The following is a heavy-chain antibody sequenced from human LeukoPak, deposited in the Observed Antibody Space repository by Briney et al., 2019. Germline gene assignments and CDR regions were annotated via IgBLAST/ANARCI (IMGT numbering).Heavy chain of an antibody. V-gene: IGHV3-23*01. CDR1: GFIFSNYA. Sequence: PGGSLRLSCAASGFIFSNYALMWLRQSPGKGLEWVSAIRGSGGGTFYADSVKGRFTISRDNSKNTLYLQMNGLRAEDTAVYYCARDPNGDYIGAFDMWGRGTLVTISP. D-gene: IGHD4-17*01. CDR3: ARDPNGDYIGAFDM. J-gene: IGHJ3*02. CDR2: IRGSGGGT.